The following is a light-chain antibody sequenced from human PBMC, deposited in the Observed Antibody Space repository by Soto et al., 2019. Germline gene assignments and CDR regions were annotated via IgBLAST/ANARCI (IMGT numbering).Light chain of an antibody. J-gene: IGLJ1*01. CDR3: SSYTTIDTYV. CDR1: SSDVGGYNY. Sequence: QSVLTQPASVSGSPGQSITISCTGTSSDVGGYNYVSWSQQHPGKAPKLMIYEVSNRPSGVSNRCSGSKSGNTASLTISGLQAEDEADYYCSSYTTIDTYVFGTGTKVTVL. V-gene: IGLV2-14*01. CDR2: EVS.